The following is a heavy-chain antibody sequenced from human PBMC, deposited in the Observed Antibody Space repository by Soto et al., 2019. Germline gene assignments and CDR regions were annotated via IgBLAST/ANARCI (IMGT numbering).Heavy chain of an antibody. CDR2: IKSKTDGGTT. CDR1: GFTFSNAW. J-gene: IGHJ4*02. D-gene: IGHD6-6*01. Sequence: EVQLVESGGGLVQPGGSLRLSCAASGFTFSNAWMNWVRQAPGKGLEWVGRIKSKTDGGTTDYAAPVKGRFTISRDDSKNTLYLQMNRLKTEDSAVYYCTTYFEYSSSSGPEWVDYWGQGTLVTVSS. CDR3: TTYFEYSSSSGPEWVDY. V-gene: IGHV3-15*07.